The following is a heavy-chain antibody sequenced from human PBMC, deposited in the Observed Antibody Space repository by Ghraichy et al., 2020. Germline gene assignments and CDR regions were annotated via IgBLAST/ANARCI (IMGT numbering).Heavy chain of an antibody. CDR3: VRARGYGGNSRINNWFDP. Sequence: GGSLRLSCAASGFTFSSYAMHWVRQAPGKGLEWVAVISYDGSNKYYADSVKGRFTISRDNSKNTLYLQMNSLRAEDTAVYYCVRARGYGGNSRINNWFDPWGQGTLVTVSS. D-gene: IGHD4-23*01. CDR1: GFTFSSYA. J-gene: IGHJ5*02. CDR2: ISYDGSNK. V-gene: IGHV3-30*04.